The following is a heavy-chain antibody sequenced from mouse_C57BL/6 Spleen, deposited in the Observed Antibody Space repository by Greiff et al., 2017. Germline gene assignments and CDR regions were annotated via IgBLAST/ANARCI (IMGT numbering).Heavy chain of an antibody. CDR3: AKNWDDYDVGYYAMDY. V-gene: IGHV2-5*01. J-gene: IGHJ4*01. CDR1: GFSLTSYG. Sequence: VKLVESGPGLVQPSQSLSITCTVSGFSLTSYGVHWVRQSPGKGLEWLGVIWRGGSTDYNAAFMSRLSITKDNSKSQVFFKMNSLQADDTAIYYCAKNWDDYDVGYYAMDYWGQGTSVTVSS. CDR2: IWRGGST. D-gene: IGHD2-4*01.